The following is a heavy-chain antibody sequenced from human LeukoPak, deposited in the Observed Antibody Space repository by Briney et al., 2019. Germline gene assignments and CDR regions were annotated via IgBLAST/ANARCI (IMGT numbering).Heavy chain of an antibody. D-gene: IGHD1-26*01. Sequence: GGSLRLSCAASGFKYGDFAMHWVRQAPGKGLEWVAYISWNSGGIHYSDSEKGRFTISRDNRRNSLYLQMNSLRAEDTAFYYCAQKAASSTTHTSYSVTSGPGNLVAVSS. CDR2: ISWNSGGI. CDR3: AQKAASSTTHTSYSVT. J-gene: IGHJ5*02. V-gene: IGHV3-9*01. CDR1: GFKYGDFA.